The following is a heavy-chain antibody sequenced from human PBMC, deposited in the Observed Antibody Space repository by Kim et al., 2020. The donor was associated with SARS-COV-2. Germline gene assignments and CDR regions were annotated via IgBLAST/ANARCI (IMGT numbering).Heavy chain of an antibody. D-gene: IGHD3-3*01. CDR3: ARAPRRIITIFGVVTHFDS. CDR1: GGSISSGGYY. CDR2: IYYSGST. V-gene: IGHV4-31*03. J-gene: IGHJ4*02. Sequence: SETLSLTCTVSGGSISSGGYYWSWIRQHPGKGLEWIGYIYYSGSTYYNPSLKSRVTISVDTSKNQFSLKLSSVTAADTAVYYCARAPRRIITIFGVVTHFDSWGQGPLVPVSS.